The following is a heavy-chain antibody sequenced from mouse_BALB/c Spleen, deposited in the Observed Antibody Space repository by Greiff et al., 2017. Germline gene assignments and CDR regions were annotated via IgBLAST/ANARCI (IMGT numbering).Heavy chain of an antibody. CDR1: GYTFTDYE. CDR3: TSYYDYDGGYYYAMDY. J-gene: IGHJ4*01. Sequence: VKLVESGAELVRPGASVTLSCKASGYTFTDYEMHWVKQTPVHGLEWIGAIDPETGGTAYNQKFKGKATLTADKSSSTAYMELRSLTSEDSAVYYCTSYYDYDGGYYYAMDYWGQGTSVTVSS. CDR2: IDPETGGT. V-gene: IGHV1-15*01. D-gene: IGHD2-4*01.